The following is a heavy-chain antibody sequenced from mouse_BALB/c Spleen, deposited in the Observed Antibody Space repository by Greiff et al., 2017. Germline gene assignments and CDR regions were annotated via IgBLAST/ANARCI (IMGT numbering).Heavy chain of an antibody. CDR1: GYTFTDYE. CDR3: TRLTVVAD. CDR2: IDPETGGT. D-gene: IGHD1-1*01. J-gene: IGHJ3*01. Sequence: VQRVESGAELVRPRASVTLSCKASGYTFTDYEMHWVKQTPVHGLEWIGAIDPETGGTAYNQKFKGKATLTAVKSSSTAYMELRSLTSEDSAVYYCTRLTVVADWGQGTLVTVSA. V-gene: IGHV1-15*01.